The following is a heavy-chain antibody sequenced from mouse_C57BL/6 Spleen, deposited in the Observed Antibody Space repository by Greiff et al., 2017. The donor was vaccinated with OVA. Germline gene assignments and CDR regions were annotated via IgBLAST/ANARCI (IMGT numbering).Heavy chain of an antibody. CDR1: GYTFTSYW. CDR3: ARDYYGSRSY. CDR2: IDPSDSYT. D-gene: IGHD1-1*01. Sequence: QVQLQQPGAELVRPGTSVKLSCKASGYTFTSYWMHWVKQTPGQGLEWIGVIDPSDSYTNYNQKFKGKATLTVDTSSSTAYMQLSSLTSEDSAVYYCARDYYGSRSYWGQGTLVTVSA. J-gene: IGHJ3*01. V-gene: IGHV1-59*01.